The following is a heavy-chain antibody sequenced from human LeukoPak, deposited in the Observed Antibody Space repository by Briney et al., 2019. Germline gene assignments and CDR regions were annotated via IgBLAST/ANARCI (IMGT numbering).Heavy chain of an antibody. CDR3: ARHSDVYHWGHGFEF. CDR1: GFTFGDYY. J-gene: IGHJ3*01. CDR2: ISGVGSSK. Sequence: GGSLRLSCAASGFTFGDYYLSWIRQAPGKGLEWVSYISGVGSSKYHADSVRGRFTISRDNAKNSLYLQMDSLRAEDAAIYYCARHSDVYHWGHGFEFWGQGAVVTVSS. V-gene: IGHV3-11*01. D-gene: IGHD5/OR15-5a*01.